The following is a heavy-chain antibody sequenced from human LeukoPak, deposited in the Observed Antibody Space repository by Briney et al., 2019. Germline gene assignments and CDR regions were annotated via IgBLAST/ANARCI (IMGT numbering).Heavy chain of an antibody. CDR3: ARALMTGSSTSWPYNWFDP. D-gene: IGHD2-2*01. Sequence: VQPSETLSLTCAVSGYSISSGYYWGWLRQPPGKGLEWIGSIYHSGSTYYNPSLKSRVTISVDTSKNQFSLKLSSVTAADTAVYYCARALMTGSSTSWPYNWFDPWGQGTLVTVSS. CDR2: IYHSGST. J-gene: IGHJ5*02. V-gene: IGHV4-38-2*01. CDR1: GYSISSGYY.